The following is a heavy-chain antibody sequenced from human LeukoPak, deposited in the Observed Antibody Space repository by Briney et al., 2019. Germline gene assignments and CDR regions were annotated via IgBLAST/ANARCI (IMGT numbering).Heavy chain of an antibody. D-gene: IGHD2-8*01. CDR2: IYHRESG. V-gene: IGHV4-38-2*02. CDR1: AKSVTTGYY. Sequence: SETLSLTCHVSAKSVTTGYYWAWIRQPPGKALEWIGIIYHRESGHYQPSLKSRVSMAVDTSKNQFSLRLSAVTAADTAVYYCARALQYCTSGCAYLFDYWGQGTLVAVSS. CDR3: ARALQYCTSGCAYLFDY. J-gene: IGHJ4*02.